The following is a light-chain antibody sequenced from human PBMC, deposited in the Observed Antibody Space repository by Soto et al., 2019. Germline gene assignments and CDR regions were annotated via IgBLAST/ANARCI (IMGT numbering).Light chain of an antibody. V-gene: IGLV2-8*01. J-gene: IGLJ3*02. CDR1: SSDIGAYNY. Sequence: QSALTQPPSASGSPGQSVTISCTGTSSDIGAYNYVSWYQQHPGKAPKLMIHEVSKRPSGVPDRFSGSKSGNTASLTVSGLQAEDEDDYYCSSSEGSNDRWVFGGGTKLTVL. CDR2: EVS. CDR3: SSSEGSNDRWV.